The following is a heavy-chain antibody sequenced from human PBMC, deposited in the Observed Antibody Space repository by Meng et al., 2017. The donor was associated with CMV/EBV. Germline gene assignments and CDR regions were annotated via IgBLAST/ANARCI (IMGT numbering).Heavy chain of an antibody. CDR3: ARVDIVVVPAAIGGHGMDV. J-gene: IGHJ6*02. CDR2: INPNSGGT. D-gene: IGHD2-2*02. V-gene: IGHV1-2*02. Sequence: ASVKVSCKASGYTFTGYYMHWVRQAPGQGLEWMGWINPNSGGTNYAQKFQGRVTMTRDTSISTAYMELSRLRSDDTAVYYCARVDIVVVPAAIGGHGMDVWGQGTTVTVSS. CDR1: GYTFTGYY.